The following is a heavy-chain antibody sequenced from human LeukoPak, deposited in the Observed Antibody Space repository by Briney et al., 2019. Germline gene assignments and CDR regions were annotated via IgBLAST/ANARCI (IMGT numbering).Heavy chain of an antibody. J-gene: IGHJ4*02. CDR3: ATPEKQWHIFDY. CDR1: GFTFSSYA. Sequence: GGPLRLSCAASGFTFSSYAMHWVRQAPGKGLEWVAVISFDGSNKYYADSVKGRFTISRDNSKNTLYLQMNSLRAEDTAVYYCATPEKQWHIFDYWGQGTLVTVSS. D-gene: IGHD6-19*01. CDR2: ISFDGSNK. V-gene: IGHV3-30*04.